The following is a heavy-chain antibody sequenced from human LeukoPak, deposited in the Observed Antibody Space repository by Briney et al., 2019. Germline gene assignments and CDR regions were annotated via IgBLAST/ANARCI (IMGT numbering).Heavy chain of an antibody. CDR3: AKDRGIISDY. D-gene: IGHD3-10*01. CDR2: ISSDSTYI. J-gene: IGHJ4*02. V-gene: IGHV3-21*04. CDR1: GFTFTSYS. Sequence: GGSLRLSCAASGFTFTSYSTSWVRQAPGKGLEWVSSISSDSTYIYYADSVKGRFTISRDNAKNSLYLQMNSLRAEDTAVYYCAKDRGIISDYWGQGTLVTVSS.